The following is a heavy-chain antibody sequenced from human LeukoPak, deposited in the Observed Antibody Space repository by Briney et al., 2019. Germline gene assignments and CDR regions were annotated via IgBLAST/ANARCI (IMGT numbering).Heavy chain of an antibody. D-gene: IGHD1-26*01. Sequence: GGSLRLSCAASGFTFSSYSMNWVRQAPGKGLEWVSAISGSGGSTYYADSVKGRFTISRDNSKNTLYLQMNSLRAEDTAVYYCAKDQDSGSYLDWFDPWGQGTLVTVSS. CDR1: GFTFSSYS. CDR3: AKDQDSGSYLDWFDP. V-gene: IGHV3-23*01. J-gene: IGHJ5*02. CDR2: ISGSGGST.